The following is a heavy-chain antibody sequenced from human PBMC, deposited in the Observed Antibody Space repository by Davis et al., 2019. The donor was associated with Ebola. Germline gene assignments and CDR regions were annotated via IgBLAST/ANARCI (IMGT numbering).Heavy chain of an antibody. J-gene: IGHJ6*02. Sequence: GESLKISCAASGFTFSSYAMHWVRQAPGTGLEWVALISYDGSNKYYADSVKGRFTISRDNSKNTLYLQMSSLRAEDTAVYYCARDRGQQLESYYYYYGMDVWGQGTTVTVSS. D-gene: IGHD6-13*01. CDR1: GFTFSSYA. CDR3: ARDRGQQLESYYYYYGMDV. V-gene: IGHV3-30-3*01. CDR2: ISYDGSNK.